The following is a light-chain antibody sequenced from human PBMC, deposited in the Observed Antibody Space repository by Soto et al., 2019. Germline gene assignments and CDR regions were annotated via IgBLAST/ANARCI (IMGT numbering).Light chain of an antibody. CDR3: QQYYSYST. J-gene: IGKJ2*01. CDR2: KAS. CDR1: QSISSW. V-gene: IGKV1-5*03. Sequence: DIPMTQSPSTLSASVGDRVTITCRASQSISSWLAWYQQKPGKAPKLLIYKASSLESGVPSRFSGSGSGTEFTLTISSLQPDDLATYYCQQYYSYSTFGQGTKLEIK.